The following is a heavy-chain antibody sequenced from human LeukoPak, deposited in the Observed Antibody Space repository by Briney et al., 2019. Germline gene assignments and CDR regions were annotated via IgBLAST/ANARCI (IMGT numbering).Heavy chain of an antibody. J-gene: IGHJ5*02. D-gene: IGHD2-21*02. CDR1: GGSFIGYY. V-gene: IGHV4-34*01. CDR3: ARGLIPGISYCGGDCYSLRWFDP. CDR2: INNIGST. Sequence: SETLSLTCAVYGGSFIGYYWSWIRQPPGKGLEWIGKINNIGSTNYNPSLKSRVTISVDTSRNQFSLKLSSVTAADTAVYYCARGLIPGISYCGGDCYSLRWFDPWGQGTLVTVSS.